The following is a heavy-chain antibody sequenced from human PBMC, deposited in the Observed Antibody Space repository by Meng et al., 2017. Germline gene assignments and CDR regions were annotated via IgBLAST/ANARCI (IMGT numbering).Heavy chain of an antibody. CDR2: ISWNSGSI. V-gene: IGHV3-9*01. CDR3: AKDRGSGWYFGAFDI. Sequence: SLKISCVASGFSFTSYHMTWVRQAPGKGLEWVSGISWNSGSIGYADSVKGRFTISRDNAKNSLYLQMNSLRAEDTALYYCAKDRGSGWYFGAFDIWGQGTMVTVSS. CDR1: GFSFTSYH. D-gene: IGHD6-19*01. J-gene: IGHJ3*02.